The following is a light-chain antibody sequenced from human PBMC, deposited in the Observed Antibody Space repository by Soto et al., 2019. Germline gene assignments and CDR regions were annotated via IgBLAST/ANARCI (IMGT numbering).Light chain of an antibody. CDR1: QAVSSY. J-gene: IGKJ2*01. V-gene: IGKV3-15*01. CDR2: DAS. CDR3: IQYSTWPPLYT. Sequence: EIVMTQSPAALSVSLGERVSLTCRASQAVSSYLAWYQQKPGQAPRLLISDASTRATDIPDRFSGSGSGTDFTITISSLQSSDLAVYYCIQYSTWPPLYTFGQGTKLEI.